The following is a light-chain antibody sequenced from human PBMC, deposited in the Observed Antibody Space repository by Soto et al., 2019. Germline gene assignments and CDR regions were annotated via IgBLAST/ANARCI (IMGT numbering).Light chain of an antibody. CDR2: DAS. CDR3: QQRSSWPIT. CDR1: QSVTSY. J-gene: IGKJ5*01. Sequence: EIVLTQSPATLSLSPGERATLSCRASQSVTSYLAWYQQRPGQAPSLLIYDASRRATGIPARFSGSGSGADFTLTISSLQPEDFAVYYCQQRSSWPITFGQGTRLEIK. V-gene: IGKV3-11*01.